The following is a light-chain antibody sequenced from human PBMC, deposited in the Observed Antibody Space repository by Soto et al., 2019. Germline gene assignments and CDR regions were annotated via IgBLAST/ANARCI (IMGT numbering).Light chain of an antibody. J-gene: IGKJ1*01. CDR3: QQYNSYWT. V-gene: IGKV1-5*03. CDR2: KAS. Sequence: DIQMTQSPSTLSASVGDRVTITCRASQSISYWLAWYQQKPGKAPNLLIYKASSLESGVPSRFSGSGSGTEFTLTISSLQPDDFATYYCQQYNSYWTVGQGTKVEIK. CDR1: QSISYW.